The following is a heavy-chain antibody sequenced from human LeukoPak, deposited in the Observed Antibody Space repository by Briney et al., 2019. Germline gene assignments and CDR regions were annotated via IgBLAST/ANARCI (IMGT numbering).Heavy chain of an antibody. D-gene: IGHD2-15*01. Sequence: NSGGSLRLSCAASTFTFNNAWMSWVRQAPGKGLEWVGRIKSRTDGGTADYAAPAKGRFTISRDDSKNTLYLQMNSLKTEDTAVYYCTTVVGPAGSHAFDIWGPGTTVTVSS. CDR2: IKSRTDGGTA. CDR3: TTVVGPAGSHAFDI. V-gene: IGHV3-15*01. J-gene: IGHJ3*02. CDR1: TFTFNNAW.